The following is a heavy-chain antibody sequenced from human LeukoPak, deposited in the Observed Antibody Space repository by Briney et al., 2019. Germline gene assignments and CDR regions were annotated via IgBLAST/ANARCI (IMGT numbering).Heavy chain of an antibody. J-gene: IGHJ4*02. Sequence: ASVKVSCRASGGTFSKYTVSWVRQRPGQGLEWMGGITPLFGTANYAQKFQGRVTITADESTSTAYMELSSLRSEDTAVYYCARSPYYYDSSGYYYWGQGTLVTVSS. V-gene: IGHV1-69*13. CDR1: GGTFSKYT. CDR3: ARSPYYYDSSGYYY. D-gene: IGHD3-22*01. CDR2: ITPLFGTA.